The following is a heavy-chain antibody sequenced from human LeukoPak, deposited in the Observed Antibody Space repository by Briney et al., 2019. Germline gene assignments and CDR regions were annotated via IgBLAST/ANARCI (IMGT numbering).Heavy chain of an antibody. CDR2: IYYSGST. D-gene: IGHD3-9*01. Sequence: PSETLSLTCTVSGGSISSYYWSWIRQPPGKGLEWIGYIYYSGSTNYNPSLKSRVTISVDTSKNQFSLKLSSVTAADTAVYYCARTYYDILTGYSNYGMDVWGQGTTVTVSS. V-gene: IGHV4-59*08. CDR3: ARTYYDILTGYSNYGMDV. CDR1: GGSISSYY. J-gene: IGHJ6*02.